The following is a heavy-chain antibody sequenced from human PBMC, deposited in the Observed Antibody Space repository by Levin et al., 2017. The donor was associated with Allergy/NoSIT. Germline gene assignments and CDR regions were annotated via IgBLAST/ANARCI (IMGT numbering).Heavy chain of an antibody. CDR2: IIPIFGTA. V-gene: IGHV1-69*06. Sequence: SVKVSCKASGGTISSYAISWVRQAPGQGLEWMGGIIPIFGTANYAQKFQGRVTITADKSTSTAYMELSSLRSEDTAVYYCARMGRDSSSFFGAFDIWGQGTMVTVSS. J-gene: IGHJ3*02. CDR3: ARMGRDSSSFFGAFDI. D-gene: IGHD6-6*01. CDR1: GGTISSYA.